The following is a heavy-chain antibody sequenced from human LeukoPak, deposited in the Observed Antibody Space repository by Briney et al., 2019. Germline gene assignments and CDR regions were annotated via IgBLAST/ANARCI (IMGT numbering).Heavy chain of an antibody. Sequence: ASVKVSCKASGYTFTGYYMHWVRQAPGQEREWMGWINPNRGGTNYAQKFQGRVTMTRDTSISTAYMELSRLRSDDTAVYYCARGFDYGDYVFGYYYYMDVWGKGTTVTVSS. V-gene: IGHV1-2*02. J-gene: IGHJ6*03. D-gene: IGHD4-17*01. CDR3: ARGFDYGDYVFGYYYYMDV. CDR2: INPNRGGT. CDR1: GYTFTGYY.